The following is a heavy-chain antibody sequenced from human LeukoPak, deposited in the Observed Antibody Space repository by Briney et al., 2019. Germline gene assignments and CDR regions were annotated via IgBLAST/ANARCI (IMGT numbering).Heavy chain of an antibody. D-gene: IGHD4-17*01. CDR3: ARYYGDSLRGMDV. J-gene: IGHJ6*02. V-gene: IGHV3-30-3*01. Sequence: GGSLRLSCAASGFTFSSYAMHWVRQAPGKGLEWVAVISYDGSNKYYADSVKGRFTISRDNSKNTLYLQMNSLRAEDTAVYYCARYYGDSLRGMDVWGQGTTVTVSS. CDR1: GFTFSSYA. CDR2: ISYDGSNK.